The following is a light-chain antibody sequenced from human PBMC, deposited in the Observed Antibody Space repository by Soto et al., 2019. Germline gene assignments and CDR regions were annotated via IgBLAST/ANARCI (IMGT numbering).Light chain of an antibody. J-gene: IGKJ1*01. CDR2: AAS. Sequence: DIQMTQSPSSLSASVGDRVTITCRASQSISSYLNWYQQKPGKVPKLLIYAASSLQGGVPSRFSGSGSGTDFTLTISSLQPEDFATYYCQQSFSAPWTFGQGTKVEMK. CDR3: QQSFSAPWT. CDR1: QSISSY. V-gene: IGKV1-39*01.